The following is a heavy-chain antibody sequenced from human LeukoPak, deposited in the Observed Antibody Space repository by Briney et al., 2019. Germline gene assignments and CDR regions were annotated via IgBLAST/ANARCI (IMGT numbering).Heavy chain of an antibody. V-gene: IGHV3-7*01. J-gene: IGHJ6*03. D-gene: IGHD3-10*01. CDR3: AKFGHYYMDV. CDR1: GFSFPNYW. Sequence: GGSLRLSCAASGFSFPNYWMTWVRQAPGKGLEWVANVNLDGSQKYYLDSVKGRFTISRDNAKNSLYLQMDSLTAEDTGVYYCAKFGHYYMDVWGKGTTVTVSS. CDR2: VNLDGSQK.